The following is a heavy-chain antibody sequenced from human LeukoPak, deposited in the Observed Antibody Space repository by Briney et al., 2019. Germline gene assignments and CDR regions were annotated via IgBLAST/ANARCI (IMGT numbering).Heavy chain of an antibody. V-gene: IGHV3-7*01. CDR3: ARPKNQLLLDRGFDY. J-gene: IGHJ4*02. D-gene: IGHD2-2*01. Sequence: GGSLRLSCAGSGFTFSDFWMTWVRQTPGKGLEWVANIKEDGTEKNLVDSVKGRFTISRDNTKNSLYLQMNSLRAEDTAVYYCARPKNQLLLDRGFDYWGQGTLVTVSS. CDR2: IKEDGTEK. CDR1: GFTFSDFW.